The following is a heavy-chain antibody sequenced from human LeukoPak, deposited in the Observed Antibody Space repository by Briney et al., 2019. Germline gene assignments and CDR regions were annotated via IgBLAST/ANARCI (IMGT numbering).Heavy chain of an antibody. CDR1: GYTFTSYY. V-gene: IGHV1-46*01. Sequence: ASVKVSCKASGYTFTSYYMHWGRQAPGQGLEWMGIINPSGGSTSYAQKFQGRVTMTRDTSTSTVYMELSSLRSKDTAVYYCARDSSGWYETSWFDPWGQGTLVTVSS. J-gene: IGHJ5*02. D-gene: IGHD6-19*01. CDR3: ARDSSGWYETSWFDP. CDR2: INPSGGST.